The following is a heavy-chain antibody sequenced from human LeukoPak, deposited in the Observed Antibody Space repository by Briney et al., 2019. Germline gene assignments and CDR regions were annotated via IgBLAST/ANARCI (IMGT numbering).Heavy chain of an antibody. D-gene: IGHD6-19*01. J-gene: IGHJ5*02. V-gene: IGHV4-4*07. CDR2: ISTSGST. Sequence: PSETLSLTCTVSGGSISSYYWSWIRQPAGKGLESIGHISTSGSTNYNPSLKSRVTMSVDTSKNQFSLKLSSVTAADTAVYYCAKGAGPPWFDPWGQGTLVIVSS. CDR1: GGSISSYY. CDR3: AKGAGPPWFDP.